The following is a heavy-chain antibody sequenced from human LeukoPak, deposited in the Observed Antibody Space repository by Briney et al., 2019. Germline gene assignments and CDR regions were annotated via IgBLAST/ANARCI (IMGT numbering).Heavy chain of an antibody. CDR3: ARHSYTKYRGVNWYYMDV. CDR2: IYYSGNT. CDR1: GGSISSSSYC. Sequence: SETLSLTCTVSGGSISSSSYCWGWIRQSPGKGLEWIGYIYYSGNTYYNPSLKSRITISVDTSKNQFSLRLSSVTAADTAMYYCARHSYTKYRGVNWYYMDVWGKGTTVTVSS. D-gene: IGHD4-23*01. V-gene: IGHV4-39*01. J-gene: IGHJ6*03.